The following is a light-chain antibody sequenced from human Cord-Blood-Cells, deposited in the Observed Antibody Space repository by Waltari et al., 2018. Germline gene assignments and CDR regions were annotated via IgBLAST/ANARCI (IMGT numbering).Light chain of an antibody. J-gene: IGKJ2*01. V-gene: IGKV1-39*01. CDR1: QSISSY. Sequence: DIQMTQSPSSLSASVGDRVTITCRASQSISSYLNWYQQKPGKAPKLLIYAASSLQSGVPSRFSGSGSGTDFTLTISSLQPEDFATYYCQQSYSTLTGYTFSQGTKLEIK. CDR3: QQSYSTLTGYT. CDR2: AAS.